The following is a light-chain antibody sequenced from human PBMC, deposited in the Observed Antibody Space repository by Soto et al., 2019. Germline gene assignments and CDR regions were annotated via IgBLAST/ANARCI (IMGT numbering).Light chain of an antibody. CDR3: HLYGGSPPHS. CDR2: DSS. J-gene: IGKJ2*03. Sequence: EIVLTQSPGTLSLSPGERATLSCRASQSVSGTHLAWYQQKPGQAPRLLIYDSSSRATGVPDRFSGSESGTDFTLTISRLVPEDFAVYFCHLYGGSPPHSFGQGTKV. V-gene: IGKV3-20*01. CDR1: QSVSGTH.